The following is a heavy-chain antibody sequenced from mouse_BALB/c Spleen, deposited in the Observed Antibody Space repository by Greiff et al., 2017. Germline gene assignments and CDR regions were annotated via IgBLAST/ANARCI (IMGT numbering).Heavy chain of an antibody. CDR3: TRDYYGSSSYWYFDV. J-gene: IGHJ1*01. Sequence: LQQPGSELVRPGASVKLSCKASGYTFTSYWMHWVKQRHGQGLEWIGNIYPGSGSTNYDEKFKSKGTLTVDTSSSTAYMHLSSLTSEDSAVYYCTRDYYGSSSYWYFDVWGAGTTVTVSS. CDR1: GYTFTSYW. V-gene: IGHV1S22*01. CDR2: IYPGSGST. D-gene: IGHD1-1*01.